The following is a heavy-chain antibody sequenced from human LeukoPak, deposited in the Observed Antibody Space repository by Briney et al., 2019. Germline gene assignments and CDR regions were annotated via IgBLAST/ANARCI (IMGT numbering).Heavy chain of an antibody. CDR1: GFTFSSYA. CDR3: AKDRFWYSSGWYDGDAFDI. D-gene: IGHD6-19*01. Sequence: PGGSLRLSCAASGFTFSSYAMSWVRQAPGKGLEWVSAISGSGGSTYYADSVKGRFTISRDNSKNTLYLQMNSLRAEDTAVYYCAKDRFWYSSGWYDGDAFDIWGQGTMVNVSS. J-gene: IGHJ3*02. V-gene: IGHV3-23*01. CDR2: ISGSGGST.